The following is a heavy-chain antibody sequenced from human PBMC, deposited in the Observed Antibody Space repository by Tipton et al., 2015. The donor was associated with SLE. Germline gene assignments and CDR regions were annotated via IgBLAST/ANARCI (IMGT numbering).Heavy chain of an antibody. J-gene: IGHJ4*02. V-gene: IGHV3-23*01. CDR3: AKGFGSGSYMSLFDY. CDR1: GFTFSSYA. Sequence: SLRLSCAASGFTFSSYAMSWVRQAPGKGLEWVSAISGSGGSTYYADSVKGRFTISRDNSKNTLYLQMNSLRAEDTAVYYCAKGFGSGSYMSLFDYWGQGTLVTVSS. D-gene: IGHD1-26*01. CDR2: ISGSGGST.